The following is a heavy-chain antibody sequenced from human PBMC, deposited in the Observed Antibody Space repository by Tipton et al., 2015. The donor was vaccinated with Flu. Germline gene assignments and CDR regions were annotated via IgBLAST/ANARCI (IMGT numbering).Heavy chain of an antibody. CDR3: ARDDFLVPSALRY. V-gene: IGHV4-59*12. Sequence: TLSLTCSVSGGSISSYYWGWVRQPPGKGLEWIGYFYYSGSTNYNPPLQSRVTISVDRSKNQFSVKLTSVTAADTAVYFCARDDFLVPSALRYWGQGILVTVSS. J-gene: IGHJ4*02. CDR1: GGSISSYY. CDR2: FYYSGST. D-gene: IGHD2-2*01.